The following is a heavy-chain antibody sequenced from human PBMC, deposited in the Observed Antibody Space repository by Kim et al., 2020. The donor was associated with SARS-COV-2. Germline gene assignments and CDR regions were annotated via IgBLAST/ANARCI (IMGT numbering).Heavy chain of an antibody. CDR3: ARSAASYSSNWGYFDY. CDR1: GYIFTSYY. D-gene: IGHD6-13*01. CDR2: INTGGGGT. Sequence: ASVKVSCTASGYIFTSYYIHWVRQAPGQRLEWMGIINTGGGGTNYAQKFQGRVTMTRDTSTNTVYMELSSLRSEDTAVYSCARSAASYSSNWGYFDYWGQGTLVTVPS. J-gene: IGHJ4*02. V-gene: IGHV1-46*01.